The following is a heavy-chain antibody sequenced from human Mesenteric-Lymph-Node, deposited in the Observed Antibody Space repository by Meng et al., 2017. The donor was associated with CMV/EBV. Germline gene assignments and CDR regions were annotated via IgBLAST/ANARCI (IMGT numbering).Heavy chain of an antibody. D-gene: IGHD4-23*01. CDR3: ARHQRWLKSEGGFNY. J-gene: IGHJ4*02. V-gene: IGHV4-34*01. Sequence: QGALQQWGAGLLKLSETLSLPCAVYGGSFSGYYWSWIRQPPGKGLEWIGEINHSGSTNYNPSLKSRVTISVDTSKNQFSLKLSSVTAADTAVYYCARHQRWLKSEGGFNYWGQGTLVTVSS. CDR2: INHSGST. CDR1: GGSFSGYY.